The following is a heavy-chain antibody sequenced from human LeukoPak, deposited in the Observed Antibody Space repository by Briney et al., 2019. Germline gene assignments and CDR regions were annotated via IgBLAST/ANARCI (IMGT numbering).Heavy chain of an antibody. CDR3: ARGKNGDSLFDY. J-gene: IGHJ4*02. D-gene: IGHD4-17*01. CDR2: INSDGSST. V-gene: IGHV3-74*01. CDR1: GFTFSSYW. Sequence: GGSLRLSCAASGFTFSSYWMHWVRRAPGKGLVWVSRINSDGSSTSYADSVKGRFTISRDNAKNTLSLQMSSLRAEDAAVYFCARGKNGDSLFDYWGQGTLVTVSS.